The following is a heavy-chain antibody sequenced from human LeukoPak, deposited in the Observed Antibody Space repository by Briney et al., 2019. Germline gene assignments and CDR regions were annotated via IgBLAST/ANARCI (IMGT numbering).Heavy chain of an antibody. CDR1: GGSISSSSYY. Sequence: PSETLSLTCTVSGGSISSSSYYWGWIRQPPGKGLEWIGSIYYSGSTYYNPSLKSRVTISVDTSKNQFSLKLSSVTAADTAVYYCARRRPTSKIVVVPARQYYMDVWGKGTTVTTSS. D-gene: IGHD2-2*01. CDR3: ARRRPTSKIVVVPARQYYMDV. J-gene: IGHJ6*03. V-gene: IGHV4-39*01. CDR2: IYYSGST.